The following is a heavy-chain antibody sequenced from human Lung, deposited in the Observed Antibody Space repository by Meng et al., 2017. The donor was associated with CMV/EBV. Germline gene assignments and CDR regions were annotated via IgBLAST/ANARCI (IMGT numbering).Heavy chain of an antibody. CDR1: GLNFKIYG. V-gene: IGHV3-30*02. Sequence: GESXKISCATSGLNFKIYGMHWVRQLPGKGLEWVAFIRYDEKTKYYADSVKGRFTISRDNSKNTLYLQMNSLTVEDTAGYYCVKDFPGGCYPFCYYFSHVMGVXGQGXTVTVSS. CDR3: VKDFPGGCYPFCYYFSHVMGV. J-gene: IGHJ6*02. CDR2: IRYDEKTK. D-gene: IGHD3-3*01.